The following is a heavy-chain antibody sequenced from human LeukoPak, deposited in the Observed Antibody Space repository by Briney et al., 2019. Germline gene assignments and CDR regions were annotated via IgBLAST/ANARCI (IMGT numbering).Heavy chain of an antibody. CDR3: ARARNDYDSSGFSALDL. Sequence: GGSLRLSCAASGFIVSSNYMSWVRQAPGKGLEWVAVIWYDGSNKYCADSVKGRFTISRDNSKNTLYLQVNSLRAEDTAVYYCARARNDYDSSGFSALDLWGQGTLVTVSS. J-gene: IGHJ5*02. CDR2: IWYDGSNK. D-gene: IGHD3-22*01. V-gene: IGHV3-33*08. CDR1: GFIVSSNY.